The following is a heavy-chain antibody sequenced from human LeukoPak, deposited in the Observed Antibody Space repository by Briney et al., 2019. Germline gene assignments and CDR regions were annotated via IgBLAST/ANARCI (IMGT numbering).Heavy chain of an antibody. CDR1: GFTFSSYG. V-gene: IGHV3-30*02. CDR2: IRYDGSNK. CDR3: AKDLVVAGMGFFDY. J-gene: IGHJ4*02. Sequence: GGSLRLSCAASGFTFSSYGMHWVRQSPGKGLEWVAFIRYDGSNKYYADSVKGRFTISRDNSTNTLFLVMNSLRAEDTAVYYCAKDLVVAGMGFFDYWGQGTLVTVSS. D-gene: IGHD6-19*01.